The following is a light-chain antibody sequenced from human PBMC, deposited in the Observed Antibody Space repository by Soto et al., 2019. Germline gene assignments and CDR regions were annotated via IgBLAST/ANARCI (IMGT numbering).Light chain of an antibody. Sequence: AIRMTQSPSSFSASTGDRVTITCRASQGISSYLAWYQQKPGKAPKLLISAASTLQSGVPSRFSGSGSGTDFTLTISGLQSEDFATYYGQQDYSYPPTFGQGTKLEIK. CDR2: AAS. J-gene: IGKJ2*01. CDR3: QQDYSYPPT. CDR1: QGISSY. V-gene: IGKV1-8*01.